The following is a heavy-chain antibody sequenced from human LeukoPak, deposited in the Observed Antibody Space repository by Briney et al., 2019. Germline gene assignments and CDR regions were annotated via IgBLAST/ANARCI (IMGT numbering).Heavy chain of an antibody. CDR2: ISGGGGST. D-gene: IGHD3-22*01. Sequence: GGSLRLSCAASGFTFNTYAMSWARQAPGKGLEWVSAISGGGGSTYYADSVKGRFTISRDNSKNTLYLQMNSLRAEDTAVYYCAKDLTYYYDSSGSEAVGYWGQGTLVTVSS. CDR3: AKDLTYYYDSSGSEAVGY. CDR1: GFTFNTYA. J-gene: IGHJ4*02. V-gene: IGHV3-23*01.